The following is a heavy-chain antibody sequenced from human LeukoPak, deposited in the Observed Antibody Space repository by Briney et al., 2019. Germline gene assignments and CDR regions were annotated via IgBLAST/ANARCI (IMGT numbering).Heavy chain of an antibody. CDR3: AKIRGYSYGRNFDY. CDR1: GFTFSSYG. J-gene: IGHJ4*02. CDR2: IRYDGSNK. Sequence: PGGSXXLSCAASGFTFSSYGMHWVRQAPGKGLEWVAFIRYDGSNKYYADSVKGRFTISRDNSKNTLYLQMNSLRAEDTAVYYCAKIRGYSYGRNFDYWGQGTLVTVSS. V-gene: IGHV3-30*02. D-gene: IGHD5-18*01.